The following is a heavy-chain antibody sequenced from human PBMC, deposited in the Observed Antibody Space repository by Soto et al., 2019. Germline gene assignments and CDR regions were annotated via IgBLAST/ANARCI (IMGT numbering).Heavy chain of an antibody. Sequence: GGSLRLSCAASGFTFSSYGMHWVRQAPGKGLEWVAVIWYDGSNKYYADSGKGRLTISRDNSKNTLYLQMNSLRAEDTAVYYCARDAMDIVVVVAANYYYYYMDVWGKGTTVTVSS. CDR2: IWYDGSNK. CDR3: ARDAMDIVVVVAANYYYYYMDV. V-gene: IGHV3-33*01. D-gene: IGHD2-15*01. J-gene: IGHJ6*03. CDR1: GFTFSSYG.